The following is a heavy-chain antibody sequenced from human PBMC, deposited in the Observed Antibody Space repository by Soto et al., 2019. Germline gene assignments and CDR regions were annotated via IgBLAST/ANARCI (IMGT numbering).Heavy chain of an antibody. CDR1: GGSISSGGYY. V-gene: IGHV4-31*03. D-gene: IGHD2-2*01. J-gene: IGHJ5*02. Sequence: SETLSLTCTVSGGSISSGGYYWSWIRQHPGKGLEWIGYIYYSGSTYYNPSLKSRVTISVETSKNQFSLKLSSVTAADTAVYYCAREALLPVIGYCSSTSCYYNWFDPWGQGTLVTVSS. CDR3: AREALLPVIGYCSSTSCYYNWFDP. CDR2: IYYSGST.